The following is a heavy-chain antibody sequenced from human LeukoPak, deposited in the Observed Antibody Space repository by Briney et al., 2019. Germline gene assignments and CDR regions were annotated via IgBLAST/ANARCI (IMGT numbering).Heavy chain of an antibody. CDR2: IIPIFGTA. D-gene: IGHD3-16*01. CDR1: GGTFSSYA. J-gene: IGHJ6*03. CDR3: ASGYVPLYYYYYMDV. Sequence: SVKVSCKASGGTFSSYAISWVRQAPGQGLEWMGGIIPIFGTANYAQKFQGRVTITADESTSTAYMELSSLRSEDTAIYYCASGYVPLYYYYYMDVWGKGTTVTVSS. V-gene: IGHV1-69*13.